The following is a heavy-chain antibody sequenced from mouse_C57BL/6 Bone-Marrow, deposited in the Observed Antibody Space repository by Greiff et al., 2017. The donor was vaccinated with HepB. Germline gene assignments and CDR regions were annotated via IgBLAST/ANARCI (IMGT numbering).Heavy chain of an antibody. J-gene: IGHJ1*03. V-gene: IGHV5-9-1*02. Sequence: EVQLVESGEGLVKPGGSLKLSCAASGFTFSSYAMSWVRQTPEMRLEWVAYISSGGDYIYYADTVKGRFTISRDNARNTLYLQMSSLKSEDTAMYYCTRDRPYYYGSSWYFDVWGTGTTVTVSS. CDR1: GFTFSSYA. CDR2: ISSGGDYI. CDR3: TRDRPYYYGSSWYFDV. D-gene: IGHD1-1*01.